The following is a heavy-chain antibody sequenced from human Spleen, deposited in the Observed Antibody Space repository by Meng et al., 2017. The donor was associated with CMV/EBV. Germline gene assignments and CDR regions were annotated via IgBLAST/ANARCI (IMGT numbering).Heavy chain of an antibody. Sequence: LSLTCAASGFTFSSYYMSWARQAPGKGLEWLSAISGSGGSTYYADSVKGRFTISRDKSKNTLYLQMNSLRVEDTAIYYCAKDRQAAEYWGQGTLVTVSS. CDR1: GFTFSSYY. CDR3: AKDRQAAEY. V-gene: IGHV3-23*01. CDR2: ISGSGGST. J-gene: IGHJ4*02.